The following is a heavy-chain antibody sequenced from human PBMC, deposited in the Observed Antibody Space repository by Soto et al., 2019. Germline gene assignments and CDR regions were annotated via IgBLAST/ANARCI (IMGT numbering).Heavy chain of an antibody. CDR3: ERDRGAGGGWYDAFDI. D-gene: IGHD6-19*01. CDR2: IYSGGST. J-gene: IGHJ3*02. CDR1: GFTVSSNY. Sequence: EVQLVESGGGLVQPGGSLRLSCAASGFTVSSNYMTWVRQAPGKGLEWVSIIYSGGSTYYADSVKGRFTISRDNSKXXLYLQRNSLRGEDTAVYYCERDRGAGGGWYDAFDIWGQGTMVTVSS. V-gene: IGHV3-66*01.